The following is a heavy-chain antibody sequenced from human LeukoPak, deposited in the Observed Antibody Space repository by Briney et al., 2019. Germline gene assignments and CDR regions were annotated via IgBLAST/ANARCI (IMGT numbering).Heavy chain of an antibody. V-gene: IGHV4-59*01. CDR3: ARDSGYDFWSGRLKPDAFDI. CDR2: IYYSGST. D-gene: IGHD3-3*01. J-gene: IGHJ3*02. CDR1: GGSISSYY. Sequence: SETLSLTCTVSGGSISSYYGSWIRQPPGKGLEWIGYIYYSGSTNYNPSLKSRVTISVDTSKNQFSLKLSSVTAADTAVYYCARDSGYDFWSGRLKPDAFDIWGQGTMVTVSS.